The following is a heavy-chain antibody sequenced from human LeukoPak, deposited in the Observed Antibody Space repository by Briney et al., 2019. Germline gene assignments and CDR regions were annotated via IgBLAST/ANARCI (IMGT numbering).Heavy chain of an antibody. CDR1: GGSISSYY. V-gene: IGHV4-59*01. CDR2: IFYSGTT. Sequence: SETLSLTCTVSGGSISSYYWSWIRQPPGKGLEWIGFIFYSGTTNYNPSLKSRVTISVDTSKNQFSLKLSSVTAADTAVYYCARDLGGYYGSGSYYSGPPMWVNWFDPWGQGTLVTVSS. J-gene: IGHJ5*02. D-gene: IGHD3-10*01. CDR3: ARDLGGYYGSGSYYSGPPMWVNWFDP.